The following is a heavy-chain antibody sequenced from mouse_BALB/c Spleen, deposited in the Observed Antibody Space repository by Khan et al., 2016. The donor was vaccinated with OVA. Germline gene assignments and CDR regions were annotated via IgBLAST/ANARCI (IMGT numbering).Heavy chain of an antibody. CDR2: INTYTGEP. Sequence: QIQLVQSGPELKKPGETVKISCKVSGYTFTNYGMNWVKQAPGKGLKWMGWINTYTGEPTYADDFRGRFAFSLETSASTAYLQINNLKNDDTATYFCARPPHFSFVMVYWGQGTSVTVSS. J-gene: IGHJ4*01. V-gene: IGHV9-3-1*01. CDR1: GYTFTNYG. CDR3: ARPPHFSFVMVY.